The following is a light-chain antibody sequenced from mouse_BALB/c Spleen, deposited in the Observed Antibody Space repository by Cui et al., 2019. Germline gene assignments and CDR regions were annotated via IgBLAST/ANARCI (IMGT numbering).Light chain of an antibody. CDR1: QSIGTS. CDR2: YAS. CDR3: QQRNSWPTWT. J-gene: IGKJ1*01. V-gene: IGKV5-48*01. Sequence: DILLTQSPAILSVSPGERVSFSCRASQSIGTSIHWYQQRTNGSPRLLIKYASESISGIPSRFSGSGSGTDFTLSINSVESEDIADYYCQQRNSWPTWTFGGGTKLEIK.